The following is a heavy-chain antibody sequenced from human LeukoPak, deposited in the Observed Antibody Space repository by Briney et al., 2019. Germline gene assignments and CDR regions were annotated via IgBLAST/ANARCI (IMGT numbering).Heavy chain of an antibody. D-gene: IGHD4-11*01. V-gene: IGHV1-18*04. CDR3: ARDWPTVIADF. CDR2: IRADNGDT. J-gene: IGHJ1*01. CDR1: GYKFLSHG. Sequence: GASVRVSCKTSGYKFLSHGINWVRQAPGQGLEWLGWIRADNGDTRFAQKFQGRFTMTTDTSTSTAHMELRSLRSDDTAVYYCARDWPTVIADFWGQGTLVTVSS.